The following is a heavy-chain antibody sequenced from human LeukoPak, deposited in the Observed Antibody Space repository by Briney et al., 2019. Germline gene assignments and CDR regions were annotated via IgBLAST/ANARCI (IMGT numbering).Heavy chain of an antibody. J-gene: IGHJ4*02. CDR2: ISSSGSTI. CDR1: GFTFSDYY. Sequence: GGSLRLSCAASGFTFSDYYMSWIRQAPGKGLEWVSYISSSGSTIYYADSVKGRFTISRDNAKSSLYLQMNSLRAEDTAVYYCARDSVTTVTSAFDYWGQGTLVTVSS. CDR3: ARDSVTTVTSAFDY. V-gene: IGHV3-11*01. D-gene: IGHD3-10*01.